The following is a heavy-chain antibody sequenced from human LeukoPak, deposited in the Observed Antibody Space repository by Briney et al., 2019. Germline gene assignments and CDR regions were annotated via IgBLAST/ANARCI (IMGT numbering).Heavy chain of an antibody. CDR1: GFTFSNYA. Sequence: GGSLRLSCAVSGFTFSNYAMSWVRQAPGKGLEWVSAVSGRDTSTYYADSVKGRFTISRDNSKNTLYLQMNSLRAEDTAIYYCAKWGDYDVLTGYYDSDYWGQGTLVTVSS. CDR2: VSGRDTST. CDR3: AKWGDYDVLTGYYDSDY. D-gene: IGHD3-9*01. V-gene: IGHV3-23*01. J-gene: IGHJ4*02.